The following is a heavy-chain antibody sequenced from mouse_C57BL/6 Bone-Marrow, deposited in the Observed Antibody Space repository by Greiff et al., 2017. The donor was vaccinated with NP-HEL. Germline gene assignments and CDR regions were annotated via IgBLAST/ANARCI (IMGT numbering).Heavy chain of an antibody. CDR1: GFSLTSYG. Sequence: QVQLQQSGPGLVAPSQSLSITCTVSGFSLTSYGVSWVRQPPGKGLEWLGVIWGDGSTNYHSALISSLSTSKDNSKSQVFLKLHSRQTDDTATYYCAKPDGYYTAWFAYWGQGTLVTVSA. CDR2: IWGDGST. V-gene: IGHV2-3*01. D-gene: IGHD2-3*01. CDR3: AKPDGYYTAWFAY. J-gene: IGHJ3*01.